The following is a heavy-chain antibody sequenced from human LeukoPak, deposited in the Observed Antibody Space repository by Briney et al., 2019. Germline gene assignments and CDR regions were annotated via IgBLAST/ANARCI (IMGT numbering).Heavy chain of an antibody. V-gene: IGHV3-21*01. J-gene: IGHJ4*02. D-gene: IGHD6-13*01. Sequence: GGSLRLSCAASGFTFSSYSMNWVRQAPGKGLEWVSSISSSSSYIYYADSVKGRFTISRDNAKNSLYLQMNSLRAEDTSVYYCARGSSSWYVLWYDRGQGTLVTVSS. CDR1: GFTFSSYS. CDR3: ARGSSSWYVLWYD. CDR2: ISSSSSYI.